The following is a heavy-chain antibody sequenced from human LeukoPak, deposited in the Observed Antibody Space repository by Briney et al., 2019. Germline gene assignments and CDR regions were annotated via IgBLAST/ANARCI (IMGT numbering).Heavy chain of an antibody. V-gene: IGHV3-15*01. Sequence: KAGGSLRLSCAASAFTFSKAWMSWVRQAPGKGLEWVGRIKSKTNGGTTDYAAPVKGRFTISRDDSKNTLFLQMNSLKTEDTAVYFCSTEGLSLYPDHWGQGTLVTVSS. CDR2: IKSKTNGGTT. J-gene: IGHJ4*02. CDR1: AFTFSKAW. CDR3: STEGLSLYPDH.